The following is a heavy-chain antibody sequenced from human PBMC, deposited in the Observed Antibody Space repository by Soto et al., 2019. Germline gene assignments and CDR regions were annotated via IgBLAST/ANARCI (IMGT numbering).Heavy chain of an antibody. J-gene: IGHJ4*02. CDR3: ARAFTEAPGVGDY. V-gene: IGHV3-30-3*01. CDR2: ISSHGGTN. Sequence: QVNLVQSGGGVVQPGRSLRLSCADSGLTFSNFVMHWVRQAPGKGPVWVAVISSHGGTNYYADSVKGQFTISRDNSNDTPYLQMNSLRGEDMAVYYCARAFTEAPGVGDYWGQGTLVTVYS. D-gene: IGHD2-8*01. CDR1: GLTFSNFV.